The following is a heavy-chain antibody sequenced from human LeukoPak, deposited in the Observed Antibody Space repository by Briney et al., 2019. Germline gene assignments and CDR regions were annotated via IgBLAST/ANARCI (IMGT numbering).Heavy chain of an antibody. D-gene: IGHD1-26*01. CDR1: GFTVYNFA. V-gene: IGHV3-23*01. Sequence: GGSLRLSCVASGFTVYNFAMSWVRQAPGKGLEWVSLITGGGGSTDYADSVKGRFTISRDNSKNTLYLQMNSLRVEDTATYYCAKDGRSGTPFDRWGQGTVLTVSS. CDR3: AKDGRSGTPFDR. CDR2: ITGGGGST. J-gene: IGHJ4*02.